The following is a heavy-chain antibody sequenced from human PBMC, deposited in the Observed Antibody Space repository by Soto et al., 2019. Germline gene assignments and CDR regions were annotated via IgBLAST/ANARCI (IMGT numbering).Heavy chain of an antibody. CDR3: ARWTPGRGFWFDP. V-gene: IGHV3-7*01. J-gene: IGHJ5*02. CDR1: GFTFSSYW. Sequence: GSLRLSCAASGFTFSSYWMSWVRQAPGKGLEWVANIKQDGSEKYYVDSVKGRFTISRDNAKNSLYLQMNSLRAEDTAVYYCARWTPGRGFWFDPWGQGTLVTVSS. CDR2: IKQDGSEK. D-gene: IGHD2-15*01.